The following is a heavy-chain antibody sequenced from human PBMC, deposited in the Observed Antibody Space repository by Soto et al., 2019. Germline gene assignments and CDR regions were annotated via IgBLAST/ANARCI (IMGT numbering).Heavy chain of an antibody. CDR3: ARGAPGEPGHYSSSYGMDV. V-gene: IGHV1-18*01. CDR1: GYTFTGYG. J-gene: IGHJ6*02. CDR2: ISVNTGNV. D-gene: IGHD2-15*01. Sequence: QVPLVQSRAEVKRPGASMKISCRASGYTFTGYGISWVRQAPGQGPDWMGWISVNTGNVTYAQKLQGRVTMTIDAATSTAYMDLRSLTSDDTAVYYCARGAPGEPGHYSSSYGMDVWGPGPRVIVSS.